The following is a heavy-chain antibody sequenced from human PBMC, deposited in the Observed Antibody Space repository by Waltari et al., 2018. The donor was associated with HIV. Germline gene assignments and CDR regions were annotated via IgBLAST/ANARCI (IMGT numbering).Heavy chain of an antibody. J-gene: IGHJ4*02. Sequence: QVHLQESGPGLVKPSGTLSLTCTVSDGSISDFYWSWIRQPPGKGLEWIGNIYYTGSTNYNPSLKSRVTISLDTSNNQFSLKLNSVTAADTAVYFCARTTTWNDGGRFDYWGQGTLVTVSS. V-gene: IGHV4-59*01. CDR2: IYYTGST. D-gene: IGHD1-1*01. CDR3: ARTTTWNDGGRFDY. CDR1: DGSISDFY.